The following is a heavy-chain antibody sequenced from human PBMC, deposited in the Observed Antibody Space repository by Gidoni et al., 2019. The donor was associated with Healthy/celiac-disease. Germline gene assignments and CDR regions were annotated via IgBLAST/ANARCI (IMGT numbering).Heavy chain of an antibody. J-gene: IGHJ6*02. V-gene: IGHV4-4*07. CDR1: GGSISGYY. Sequence: QVPLQESGPGLVKPSETLSLTCTVSGGSISGYYWRWIRQPAGKGLEWIGRISTSGSTNYNPSLKSRVTMSVDTSKNQFSLKLSSVTAADTAVYYCARVYSKYYGSGPHKDYYYGMDVWGQGTTVTVSS. CDR3: ARVYSKYYGSGPHKDYYYGMDV. D-gene: IGHD3-10*01. CDR2: ISTSGST.